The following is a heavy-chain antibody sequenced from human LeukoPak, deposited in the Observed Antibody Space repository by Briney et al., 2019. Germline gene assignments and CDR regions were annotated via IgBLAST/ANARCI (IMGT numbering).Heavy chain of an antibody. CDR1: GGSFSGYY. V-gene: IGHV4-34*01. CDR2: INHSGST. CDR3: ARLRWRRFDY. Sequence: SETLSLTCAVYGGSFSGYYWSWIRQPPGKGLEWIGEINHSGSTNYNPSLKSRVTISVDTSKNQFSLKLSSVTAADTAVYYRARLRWRRFDYWGQGTLVTVSS. D-gene: IGHD4-23*01. J-gene: IGHJ4*02.